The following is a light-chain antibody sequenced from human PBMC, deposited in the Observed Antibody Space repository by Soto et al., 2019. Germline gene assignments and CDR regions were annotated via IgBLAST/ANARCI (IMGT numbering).Light chain of an antibody. J-gene: IGLJ3*02. Sequence: QLVLTHSSSASASLGSSVKLTCTLSSGHSSNILAWHQQQSGKAPRYLMKLEGSGSYNKGSGVPDRFSGSRSGADRYLTISNLQSEDEADYYCETWDSNTRVLGGGTKLTVL. CDR2: LEGSGSY. CDR3: ETWDSNTRV. CDR1: SGHSSNI. V-gene: IGLV4-60*03.